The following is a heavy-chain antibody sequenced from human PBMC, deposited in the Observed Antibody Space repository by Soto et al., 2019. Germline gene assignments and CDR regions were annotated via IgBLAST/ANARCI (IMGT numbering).Heavy chain of an antibody. CDR3: ARQGYSYGLYYFDY. J-gene: IGHJ4*02. V-gene: IGHV4-30-4*01. CDR2: IYYSGST. D-gene: IGHD5-18*01. CDR1: GGSISSGDYY. Sequence: PSETLSPTCTVSGGSISSGDYYWSWIRQPPGKGLEWIGYIYYSGSTYYNPSLKSRVTISVDTSKNQFSLKLSSVTAADTAVYYCARQGYSYGLYYFDYWGQGTLVTVSS.